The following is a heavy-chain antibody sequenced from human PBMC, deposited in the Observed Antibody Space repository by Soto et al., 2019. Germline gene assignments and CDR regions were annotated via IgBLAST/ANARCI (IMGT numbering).Heavy chain of an antibody. CDR2: IYYSGST. V-gene: IGHV4-59*01. D-gene: IGHD3-3*01. Sequence: SETLSLTCTVSGGSISSYYWSWIRQPPGKGLEWIGYIYYSGSTNYNPSLKSRVTISVDTSKNQFSLKLSSVTAADTAVYYCARVTYYDFWSGYLYSNWFDPWGQGTLVTVSS. J-gene: IGHJ5*02. CDR3: ARVTYYDFWSGYLYSNWFDP. CDR1: GGSISSYY.